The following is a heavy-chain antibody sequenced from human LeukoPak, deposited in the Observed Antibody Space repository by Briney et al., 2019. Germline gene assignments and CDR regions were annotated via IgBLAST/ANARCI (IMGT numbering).Heavy chain of an antibody. J-gene: IGHJ4*02. CDR3: AKAGIGVVGYFDY. Sequence: GGSLRLSCAASGFTFRSYAMSWVRQAPGKGLEWVSAIRGSGGGTYYADSVKGRFTISRDNSKNTLYLQMNSLRDEDTALYYCAKAGIGVVGYFDYRGQGTLVTVSS. CDR2: IRGSGGGT. D-gene: IGHD6-19*01. V-gene: IGHV3-23*01. CDR1: GFTFRSYA.